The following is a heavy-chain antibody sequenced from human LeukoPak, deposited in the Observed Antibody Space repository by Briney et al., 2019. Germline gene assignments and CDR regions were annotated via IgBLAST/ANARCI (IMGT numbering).Heavy chain of an antibody. V-gene: IGHV3-23*01. Sequence: GGSLRLSCAASGFTFNNYAMSWVRQAPGKGLEWVSSISGGADRTYYADSVKGRFSIFRDNSKNTLYLQMNSLRAEDAAVYYFAKDRVGADWFDPWGQGTLVTVSS. CDR2: ISGGADRT. CDR1: GFTFNNYA. D-gene: IGHD1-26*01. J-gene: IGHJ5*02. CDR3: AKDRVGADWFDP.